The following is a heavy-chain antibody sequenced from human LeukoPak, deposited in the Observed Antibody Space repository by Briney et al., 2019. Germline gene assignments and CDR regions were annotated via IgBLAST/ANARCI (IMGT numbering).Heavy chain of an antibody. CDR1: GFTFSSYS. Sequence: GGSLRLSCAASGFTFSSYSMNWVRQAPGKGLEWVSSIGSGSNYIDYADSVKGRFTISRDNAKNSLSLKMNSLRAEDTAVYYCARDFGQQLLGKYYYYG. D-gene: IGHD6-13*01. CDR2: IGSGSNYI. J-gene: IGHJ6*01. CDR3: ARDFGQQLLGKYYYYG. V-gene: IGHV3-21*01.